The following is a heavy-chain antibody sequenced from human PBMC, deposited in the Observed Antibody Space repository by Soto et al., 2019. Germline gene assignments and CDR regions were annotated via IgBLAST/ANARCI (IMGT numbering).Heavy chain of an antibody. D-gene: IGHD2-15*01. CDR3: ASWNCSGDSCYSDYHAMDV. CDR1: GGTFTSYA. V-gene: IGHV1-69*06. Sequence: SVKVSCKASGGTFTSYAISWVRQAPGQGLEWMGGLIPILGTANNAQKFQGRVTITADKSTSTAYMELSSLRAEDTAVYYCASWNCSGDSCYSDYHAMDVWGQGTTVTVSS. J-gene: IGHJ6*02. CDR2: LIPILGTA.